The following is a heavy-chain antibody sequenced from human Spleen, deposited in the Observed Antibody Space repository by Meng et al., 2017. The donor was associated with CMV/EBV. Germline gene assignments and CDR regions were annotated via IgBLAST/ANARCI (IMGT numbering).Heavy chain of an antibody. CDR1: GASIPHGGYY. CDR3: AKTDSREGGFDS. D-gene: IGHD1-1*01. J-gene: IGHJ4*02. Sequence: AVSGASIPHGGYYWSWIRQHPERGLEWIGFIYCSGVTYYNPSLKSRITISVDASKRQFFLKLNSVTAADTAVYYCAKTDSREGGFDSWGQGTLVTVSS. CDR2: IYCSGVT. V-gene: IGHV4-31*11.